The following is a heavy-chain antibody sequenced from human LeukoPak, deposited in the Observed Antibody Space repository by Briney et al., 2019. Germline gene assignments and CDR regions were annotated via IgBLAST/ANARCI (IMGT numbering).Heavy chain of an antibody. CDR2: IYSGGST. CDR3: ARDSLGMSTLDS. CDR1: GFTVSNNY. Sequence: GGSLRLSCAASGFTVSNNYMSWVRQAPGKGLEWVSVIYSGGSTYYADSVKGRFTISRDSSKNTLYLQMNSLRAEDTAVYYCARDSLGMSTLDSWGQGTLVTVSS. J-gene: IGHJ4*02. V-gene: IGHV3-53*01. D-gene: IGHD5/OR15-5a*01.